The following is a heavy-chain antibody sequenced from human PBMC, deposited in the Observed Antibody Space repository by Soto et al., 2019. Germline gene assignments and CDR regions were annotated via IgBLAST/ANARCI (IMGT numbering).Heavy chain of an antibody. CDR1: GYTFTSYA. V-gene: IGHV1-3*01. J-gene: IGHJ4*02. D-gene: IGHD6-13*01. Sequence: QVQLVQSGAEVKKPGASVKVSCKASGYTFTSYAMHWVRQAPGQRLEWMGWINAGNGNTKYSQKFQRRVTITRDTSASTAYMELSSLRSEDTAVYYCARDESSSWYYFDYWGQGTLVTVSS. CDR2: INAGNGNT. CDR3: ARDESSSWYYFDY.